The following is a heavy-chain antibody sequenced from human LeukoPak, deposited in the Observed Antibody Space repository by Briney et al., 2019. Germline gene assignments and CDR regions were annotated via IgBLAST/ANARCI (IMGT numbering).Heavy chain of an antibody. D-gene: IGHD1-1*01. CDR3: ARDAGYNYGPLDY. V-gene: IGHV4-59*12. Sequence: PSETLSLTCTVSGGSISSYYWSWIRQPPGKGLEWIGYIYYSGSTYYNPSLKSRVTISVDTSKNQFSLKLSSMTAADTAVYYCARDAGYNYGPLDYWGQGTLVTVSS. J-gene: IGHJ4*02. CDR1: GGSISSYY. CDR2: IYYSGST.